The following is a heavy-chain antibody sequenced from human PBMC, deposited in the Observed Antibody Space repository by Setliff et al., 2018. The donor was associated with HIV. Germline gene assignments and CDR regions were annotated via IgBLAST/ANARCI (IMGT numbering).Heavy chain of an antibody. D-gene: IGHD2-8*02. CDR2: MNPNSGNT. CDR3: ARGAGGVNYHYYYYMDI. Sequence: ASVKVSCKASGYTFSSYDINWVRQATGQGLEWMGWMNPNSGNTGYAQKFRGRVTMTRDTSISTAYMELTSLRSDDSAVYYCARGAGGVNYHYYYYMDIWGSGTTVTVSS. CDR1: GYTFSSYD. J-gene: IGHJ6*03. V-gene: IGHV1-8*02.